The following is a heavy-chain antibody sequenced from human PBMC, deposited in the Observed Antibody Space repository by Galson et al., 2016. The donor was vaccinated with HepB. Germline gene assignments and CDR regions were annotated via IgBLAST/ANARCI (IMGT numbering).Heavy chain of an antibody. Sequence: SLRLSCAASGFTFDDYAMHWVRQAPGKGLEWVSLSSWDVSSTYYADSVKGRFTISRDNSKNSLYLQMNSLRIEDTALYYCAKDGVEQQIGPSSLDAWGQGTLVTVSS. CDR2: SSWDVSST. J-gene: IGHJ5*02. CDR1: GFTFDDYA. D-gene: IGHD6-13*01. CDR3: AKDGVEQQIGPSSLDA. V-gene: IGHV3-43D*03.